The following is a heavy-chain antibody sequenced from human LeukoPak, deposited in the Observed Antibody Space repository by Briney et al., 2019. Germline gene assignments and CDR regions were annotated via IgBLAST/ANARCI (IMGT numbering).Heavy chain of an antibody. V-gene: IGHV4-34*01. D-gene: IGHD3-22*01. Sequence: KPSETLSLTCAVYGGSFSGYYWSWIRQPPGKGLEWIGEINHSGSTNYNPSLKSRVTISVDTSKNQFSLKLSSVTTADTAVYYCARGKRGYYYDSSGYYPFGYWGQGTLVTVSS. CDR1: GGSFSGYY. CDR3: ARGKRGYYYDSSGYYPFGY. CDR2: INHSGST. J-gene: IGHJ4*02.